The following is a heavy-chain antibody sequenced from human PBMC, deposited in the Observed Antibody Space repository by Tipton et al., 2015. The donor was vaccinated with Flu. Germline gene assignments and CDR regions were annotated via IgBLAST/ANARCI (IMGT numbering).Heavy chain of an antibody. CDR3: AREGRFSTGWSPFDY. V-gene: IGHV5-51*03. J-gene: IGHJ4*02. D-gene: IGHD2-8*02. CDR1: GYTFGNYW. Sequence: QLVQSGAEVKKPGESLKISCQASGYTFGNYWIAWVRQAPGKGLEWMGIIYPGDSDTRYSPSSQGQVTISADKSTNTAYLQWSRLKASDTATYFCAREGRFSTGWSPFDYWGQGTLITVSS. CDR2: IYPGDSDT.